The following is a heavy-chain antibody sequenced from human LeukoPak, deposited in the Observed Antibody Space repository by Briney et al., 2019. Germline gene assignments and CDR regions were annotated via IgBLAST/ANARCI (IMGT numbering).Heavy chain of an antibody. CDR2: INWNGGST. CDR1: SFTFDDYG. Sequence: PGGPLRLSCAASSFTFDDYGMSWVRQAPGEGLEWVSGINWNGGSTGYADSVKGRFTISRDNAKNSLYLQMNSLRAEDTALYYCARIYYYDSSGSSFDYWGQGTLVTVSS. V-gene: IGHV3-20*04. J-gene: IGHJ4*02. D-gene: IGHD3-22*01. CDR3: ARIYYYDSSGSSFDY.